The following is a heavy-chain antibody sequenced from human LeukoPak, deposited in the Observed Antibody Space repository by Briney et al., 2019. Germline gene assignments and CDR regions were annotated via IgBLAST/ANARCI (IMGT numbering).Heavy chain of an antibody. V-gene: IGHV1-8*03. CDR2: MNPNSGNT. J-gene: IGHJ4*02. Sequence: ASVKVSCKASGYTFTSYDINWVRQATGQGLEWMGWMNPNSGNTGYAQRFQDRVTLTRNTSISTAYMDLSSLRSEDTAVYYCARGYSVGATDYWGQGTLVTVSS. CDR1: GYTFTSYD. CDR3: ARGYSVGATDY. D-gene: IGHD1-26*01.